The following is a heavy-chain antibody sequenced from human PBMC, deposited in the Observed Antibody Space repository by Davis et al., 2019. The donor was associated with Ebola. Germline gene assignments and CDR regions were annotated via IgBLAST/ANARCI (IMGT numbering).Heavy chain of an antibody. Sequence: GGSLRLSCAVSPFSFSVSAMHWVRQASGKGLEWVGRIRSKANSYATAYAASVKGRFTISRDDSKNTAYLQMNSLKTEDTAVYYCTCTYGETDYWGQGTLVTISP. CDR3: TCTYGETDY. J-gene: IGHJ4*02. D-gene: IGHD4-17*01. CDR1: PFSFSVSA. CDR2: IRSKANSYAT. V-gene: IGHV3-73*01.